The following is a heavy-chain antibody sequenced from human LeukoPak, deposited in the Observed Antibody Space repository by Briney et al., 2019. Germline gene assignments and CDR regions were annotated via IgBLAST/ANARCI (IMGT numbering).Heavy chain of an antibody. CDR1: GFTFSNYW. J-gene: IGHJ3*01. Sequence: GGSLRLSCAASGFTFSNYWMHWVRQAPGKGLVWVSHINSDGSSTNYADSVNGRFTISRDNAKNTLYLQMNSLRADDTAVYYCAIGERFIDAFEFWGQGTMVTVSS. V-gene: IGHV3-74*01. CDR2: INSDGSST. CDR3: AIGERFIDAFEF.